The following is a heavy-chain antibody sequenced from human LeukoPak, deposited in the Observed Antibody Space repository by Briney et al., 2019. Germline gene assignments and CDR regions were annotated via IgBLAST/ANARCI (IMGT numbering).Heavy chain of an antibody. Sequence: PGGSLRLSCAASGFTVSSNYMSWVRQAPGKGLEWVSVIYSGGSTYYADSVKGRFTISRDNSKNTLYLQMNSLREEDTAVCYCASQTTVKYYFDSWGQGTLVTVSS. V-gene: IGHV3-53*01. CDR1: GFTVSSNY. J-gene: IGHJ4*02. D-gene: IGHD4-17*01. CDR2: IYSGGST. CDR3: ASQTTVKYYFDS.